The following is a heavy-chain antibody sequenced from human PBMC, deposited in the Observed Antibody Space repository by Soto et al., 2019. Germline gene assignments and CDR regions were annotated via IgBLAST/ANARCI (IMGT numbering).Heavy chain of an antibody. CDR1: GGTFSSYA. CDR2: IIPIFGTA. J-gene: IGHJ4*02. V-gene: IGHV1-69*12. Sequence: QVQLVQAGAEVKMPGSSVKVSCKASGGTFSSYAISWVRQAPGQGLEWMGGIIPIFGTANYAQKFQGRVTITADESTSTANLELSSLRSEDTAVYYCAGAYCGGDCYTARTYYFDYWGQGTLVTVSS. D-gene: IGHD2-21*02. CDR3: AGAYCGGDCYTARTYYFDY.